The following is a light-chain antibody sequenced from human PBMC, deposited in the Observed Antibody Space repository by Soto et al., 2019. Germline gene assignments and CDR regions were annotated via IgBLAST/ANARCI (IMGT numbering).Light chain of an antibody. J-gene: IGKJ4*01. V-gene: IGKV3-15*01. CDR2: DTP. CDR3: QPYNTWPLT. Sequence: EVVMRQSPPTLSVSPGEGATLYCRASQGIGDTLAWYQHKPGQTPRLLIYDTPTRATGVPTRFSGSRSGAEFPLSITSLQSEDFAVYYCQPYNTWPLTFGGGTKV. CDR1: QGIGDT.